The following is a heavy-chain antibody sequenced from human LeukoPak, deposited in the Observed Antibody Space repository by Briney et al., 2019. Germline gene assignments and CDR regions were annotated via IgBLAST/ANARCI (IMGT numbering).Heavy chain of an antibody. CDR1: GGSISSYY. CDR3: ARDPRYSSGWYEESDAFDI. V-gene: IGHV4-59*01. J-gene: IGHJ3*02. D-gene: IGHD6-19*01. CDR2: IYYSGST. Sequence: PSETLSLTCTVSGGSISSYYWSWIRQPPGKGLEWIGYIYYSGSTNYNPSLKSRVTISVDTSKNQFSLKLSSVTAADTAVYYCARDPRYSSGWYEESDAFDIWGQGTMVTVSS.